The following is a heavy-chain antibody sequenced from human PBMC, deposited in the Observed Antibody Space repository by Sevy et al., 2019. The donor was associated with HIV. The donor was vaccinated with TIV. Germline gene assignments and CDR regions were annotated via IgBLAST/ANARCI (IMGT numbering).Heavy chain of an antibody. Sequence: GGSLRLSCTASGFTFSSYAMSWVRQAPGKGLEWVSGIVGSGGSTYNADSVKGRFTISRDNSKNTLHLQMNSPRAEDTAVYYCAKDQGYSYTGNAFDIWGQGTMVTVSS. CDR1: GFTFSSYA. V-gene: IGHV3-23*01. CDR2: IVGSGGST. J-gene: IGHJ3*02. D-gene: IGHD5-18*01. CDR3: AKDQGYSYTGNAFDI.